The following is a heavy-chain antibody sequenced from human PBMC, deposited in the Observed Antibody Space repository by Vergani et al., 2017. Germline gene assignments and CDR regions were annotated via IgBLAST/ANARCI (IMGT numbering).Heavy chain of an antibody. Sequence: DVQMVESGGGLVQPGRSLRLSCAASGFTFRNYIMHLVRQTPGRGLEYVSGISRDGGDTYHANSVRGRFTISRDNSKNTVYLQMGSLETEDTAVYYCARGGARGTTLSTTWFDSWGQGTLVTVSS. D-gene: IGHD1-1*01. CDR1: GFTFRNYI. V-gene: IGHV3-64*01. CDR3: ARGGARGTTLSTTWFDS. J-gene: IGHJ5*01. CDR2: ISRDGGDT.